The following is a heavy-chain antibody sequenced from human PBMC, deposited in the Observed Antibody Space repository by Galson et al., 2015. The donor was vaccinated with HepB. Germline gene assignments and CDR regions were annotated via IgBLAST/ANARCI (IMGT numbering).Heavy chain of an antibody. CDR1: GGSISSSSYY. CDR3: ARIGSGKY. CDR2: IYYSGST. D-gene: IGHD3-10*01. V-gene: IGHV4-39*01. Sequence: ETLSLTCTVSGGSISSSSYYWGWIRQPPGKGLEWIGSIYYSGSTYYNPSLKSRVTISVDTSKNQFSLKLRSVTAADTAVYYCARIGSGKYWGQGTLVTVSS. J-gene: IGHJ4*02.